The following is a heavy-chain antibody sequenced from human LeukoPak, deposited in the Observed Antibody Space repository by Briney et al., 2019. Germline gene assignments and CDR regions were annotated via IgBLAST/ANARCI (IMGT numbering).Heavy chain of an antibody. CDR1: GFTFSDHS. J-gene: IGHJ4*02. CDR3: VRQKKSHGNFDY. CDR2: VGIAADT. V-gene: IGHV3-13*01. D-gene: IGHD1-26*01. Sequence: GGSLRLSCAASGFTFSDHSMHWVRHAPGKGLEWVSAVGIAADTFYPGSVKGRFTISRENAKNSLYLQMNSLRVEDTAVYYCVRQKKSHGNFDYWGQGTLVTVSS.